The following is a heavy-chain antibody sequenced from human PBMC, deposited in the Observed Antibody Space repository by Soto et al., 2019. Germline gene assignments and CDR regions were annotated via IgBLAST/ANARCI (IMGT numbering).Heavy chain of an antibody. CDR2: ISSSSSYT. Sequence: QVQLVESGGGLVKPGGSLRLSCAASGFTFSDYYMSWIRQAPGKGLEWVSYISSSSSYTNYADSVKGRFTISRDNAKNSLYLQMNSLRAEDTAVYYCARDRSTGTNSYYYYGMDVWGQGTTVTVSS. CDR3: ARDRSTGTNSYYYYGMDV. J-gene: IGHJ6*02. D-gene: IGHD1-1*01. V-gene: IGHV3-11*06. CDR1: GFTFSDYY.